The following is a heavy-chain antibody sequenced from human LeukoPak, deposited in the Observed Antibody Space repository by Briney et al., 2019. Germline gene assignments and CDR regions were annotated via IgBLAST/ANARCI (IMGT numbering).Heavy chain of an antibody. Sequence: ASVRVSFKVSGYSVTQLSMQWVRQAPGKGLECLGGFDPEEAKMVYAQKFQGRVTMTEDTSTDTAYMELRGLTSEGTAVYYCATRSGDFWSGYVDWGQGTLVAVSS. CDR1: GYSVTQLS. D-gene: IGHD3-3*01. J-gene: IGHJ4*02. CDR3: ATRSGDFWSGYVD. CDR2: FDPEEAKM. V-gene: IGHV1-24*01.